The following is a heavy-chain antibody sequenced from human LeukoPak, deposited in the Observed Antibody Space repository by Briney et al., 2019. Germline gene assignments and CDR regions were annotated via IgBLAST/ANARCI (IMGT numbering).Heavy chain of an antibody. V-gene: IGHV4-34*01. J-gene: IGHJ5*02. CDR2: INHSGST. CDR1: GGSFSGYY. CDR3: ASSPFRDIVVVPAATNWFDP. D-gene: IGHD2-2*01. Sequence: PSETLSLTCAVYGGSFSGYYWSWIRQPPGKGLEWIGEINHSGSTNYNPSLKSRITISVDTSKNQFSLKPSSVTAADTAVYYCASSPFRDIVVVPAATNWFDPWGQGTLVTVSS.